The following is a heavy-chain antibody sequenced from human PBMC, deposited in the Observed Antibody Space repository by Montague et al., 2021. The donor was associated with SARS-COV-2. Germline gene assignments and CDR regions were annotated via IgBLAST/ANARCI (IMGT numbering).Heavy chain of an antibody. Sequence: SETLSLTCAVYGGSFSSYYWSWFRQPPGKGLEWIGEINHSGSTNXKPSLKSRVTISVDTSKNQFSLKVNSVTAADTATYYCARVTTMIIYWGQGTLVSVSS. D-gene: IGHD3-22*01. J-gene: IGHJ4*02. CDR1: GGSFSSYY. CDR2: INHSGST. V-gene: IGHV4-34*01. CDR3: ARVTTMIIY.